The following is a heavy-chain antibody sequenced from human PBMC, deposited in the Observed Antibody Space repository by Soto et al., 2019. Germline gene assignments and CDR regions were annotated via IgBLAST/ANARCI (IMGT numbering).Heavy chain of an antibody. CDR2: IYYSGST. CDR3: ARDRVVVPAAMVPYYYYGMDV. V-gene: IGHV4-31*03. D-gene: IGHD2-2*01. Sequence: SETLSLTCTVSGGSISSGGYYWSWIRQHPGKGLEWIGYIYYSGSTYYNPSLKSRVTISVDTSKNQFSLKLSSVTAADTAVYYCARDRVVVPAAMVPYYYYGMDVWGQGTTVTVSS. J-gene: IGHJ6*02. CDR1: GGSISSGGYY.